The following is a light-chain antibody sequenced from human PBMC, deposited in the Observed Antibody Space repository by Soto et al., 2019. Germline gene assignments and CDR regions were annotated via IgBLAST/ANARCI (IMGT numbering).Light chain of an antibody. Sequence: DIQMTQSPSTLSASVGDRVTITCRASQSISSWLAWYQQKPGKAPKLLIYKASSLESGVPSRFSDSGSGTEFTLNISSLQPDDFATYYCQQYNSYLYTFGQGTKLEIK. CDR1: QSISSW. J-gene: IGKJ2*01. CDR2: KAS. CDR3: QQYNSYLYT. V-gene: IGKV1-5*03.